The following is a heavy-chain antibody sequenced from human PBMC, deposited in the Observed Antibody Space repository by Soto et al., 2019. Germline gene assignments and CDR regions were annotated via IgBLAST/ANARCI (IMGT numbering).Heavy chain of an antibody. Sequence: EVQLVESGGGLVQPGGSLRLSCAASGFTVSSNYMSWVRQAPGKGLEWVSVIYSGGSTYYADSVKGRFTISRDNSKNTLYLQMNSLRSEDTAVYYCARDRPPIYDSSGYHDYWGQGTLVTVSS. CDR2: IYSGGST. CDR1: GFTVSSNY. J-gene: IGHJ4*02. V-gene: IGHV3-66*01. CDR3: ARDRPPIYDSSGYHDY. D-gene: IGHD3-22*01.